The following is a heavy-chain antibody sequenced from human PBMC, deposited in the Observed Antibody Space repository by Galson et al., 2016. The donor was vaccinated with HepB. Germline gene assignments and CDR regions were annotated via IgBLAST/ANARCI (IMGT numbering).Heavy chain of an antibody. V-gene: IGHV4-59*12. CDR2: IYYSGST. CDR3: ASWGYSSSRYSDY. Sequence: SETLSLTCTVSGASITYYYWSWIRQPPGKGLEWIGYIYYSGSTYYNPSLRSRVTISADTSKNQFSLKLSSVTAADTAVYYCASWGYSSSRYSDYWGQGTLVTVSS. CDR1: GASITYYY. D-gene: IGHD6-13*01. J-gene: IGHJ4*02.